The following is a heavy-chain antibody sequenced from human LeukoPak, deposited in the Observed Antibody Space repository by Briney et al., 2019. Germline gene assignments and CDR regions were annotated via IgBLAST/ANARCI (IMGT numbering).Heavy chain of an antibody. V-gene: IGHV3-33*07. Sequence: GGSLRLSCAASGFSFSSYGMYWVRQAPGKGLEWVALVYNDGGLPNYLDSVRGRFTISRDNSKNTLYLQMDSLRVEDTAVYYCAQGHYVGNSEFLDNWGQGSLVIVSS. CDR3: AQGHYVGNSEFLDN. CDR1: GFSFSSYG. D-gene: IGHD4-23*01. J-gene: IGHJ4*02. CDR2: VYNDGGLP.